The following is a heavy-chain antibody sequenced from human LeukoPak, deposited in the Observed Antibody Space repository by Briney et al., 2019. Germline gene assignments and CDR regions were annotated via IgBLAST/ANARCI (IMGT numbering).Heavy chain of an antibody. V-gene: IGHV4-59*12. CDR3: ARDHPTPNAGYMDV. CDR2: IYYTGSS. Sequence: SETLPLTCTVSGGSIINYYWSWIRQPPGKGLEWTGYIYYTGSSNYDPSLKSRVTISVDTSKNQFSLMVNSVTAADTAVYFCARDHPTPNAGYMDVWGKGITVTVSS. D-gene: IGHD2-8*01. CDR1: GGSIINYY. J-gene: IGHJ6*03.